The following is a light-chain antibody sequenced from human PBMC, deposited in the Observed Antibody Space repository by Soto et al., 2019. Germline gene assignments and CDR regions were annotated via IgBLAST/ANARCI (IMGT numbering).Light chain of an antibody. CDR1: QSISSW. CDR3: QQYNSYRT. J-gene: IGKJ1*01. Sequence: DIHMTQSPSTLSASVGDRVTITCRARQSISSWLAWYQQKPGKAPKLLIYDASILESGVPSRFRGSGSGTEFTLTISSLQPDDFATYYCQQYNSYRTFGQGTKVDIK. CDR2: DAS. V-gene: IGKV1-5*01.